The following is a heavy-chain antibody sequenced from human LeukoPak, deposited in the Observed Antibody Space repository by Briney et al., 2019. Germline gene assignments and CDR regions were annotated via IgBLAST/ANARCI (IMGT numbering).Heavy chain of an antibody. D-gene: IGHD2-2*01. CDR3: ARVSSAVGYCSSTSCYPYRWFDP. CDR2: INPNSGGT. J-gene: IGHJ5*02. Sequence: ASVKVSRKASGYTFTGYYMHWVRQAPGQGLEWMGWINPNSGGTNYAQKFQGRVTMTRDTSISTAYMELSRLRSDDTAVYYCARVSSAVGYCSSTSCYPYRWFDPWGQGTLVTVSS. CDR1: GYTFTGYY. V-gene: IGHV1-2*02.